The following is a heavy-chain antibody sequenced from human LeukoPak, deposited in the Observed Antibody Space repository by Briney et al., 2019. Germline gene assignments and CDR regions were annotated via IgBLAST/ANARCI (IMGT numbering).Heavy chain of an antibody. J-gene: IGHJ6*02. CDR2: IAHSGNGM. CDR1: GFTFSDYY. CDR3: ARGHYEMGV. V-gene: IGHV3-11*01. Sequence: GGSLRLYCAASGFTFSDYYMTWIRQAPGKGLEWVSHIAHSGNGMWYADAVKGRFTISRDNAKNLLFLQVDSLRAEDTAVYYCARGHYEMGVWGQGTTVIVSS.